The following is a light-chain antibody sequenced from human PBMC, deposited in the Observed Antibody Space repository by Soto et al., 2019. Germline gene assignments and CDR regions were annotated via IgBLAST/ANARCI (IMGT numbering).Light chain of an antibody. CDR2: WAS. Sequence: DIVMTQSPDSLAVSLGERATINCKSSQSVLYNSNSKNYLAWYQQKPGQPPKLLIYWASTRESGVPDRLSGSGSGTDFTHTISSLQAEDMAVYYCQQYYSTLTFGGGTKVEIK. J-gene: IGKJ4*01. CDR3: QQYYSTLT. V-gene: IGKV4-1*01. CDR1: QSVLYNSNSKNY.